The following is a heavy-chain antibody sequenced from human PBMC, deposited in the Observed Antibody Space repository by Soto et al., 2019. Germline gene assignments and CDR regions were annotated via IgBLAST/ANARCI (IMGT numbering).Heavy chain of an antibody. D-gene: IGHD6-6*01. J-gene: IGHJ6*02. CDR2: ISYDGSNK. CDR1: GFTFSSYA. V-gene: IGHV3-30-3*01. CDR3: ARDSSSHYYYGMDV. Sequence: QVQLVESGGGVVQPGRSLRLSCAASGFTFSSYAMHWVRQAPGKGLEWVAVISYDGSNKYYADSVKGRFTISRDNSKNTLYLQLNSLRAEDTAVYYCARDSSSHYYYGMDVWGQGTTVTVSS.